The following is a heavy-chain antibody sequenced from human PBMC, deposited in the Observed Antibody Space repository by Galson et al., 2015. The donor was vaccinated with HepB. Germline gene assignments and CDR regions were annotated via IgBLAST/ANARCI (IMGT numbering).Heavy chain of an antibody. CDR1: GFTFSSYG. CDR3: AKAHYYDSSGYYVGFDY. V-gene: IGHV3-30*18. Sequence: SLRLSCAASGFTFSSYGMHWVRQAPGKGLEWVAVISYDGSNKYYADSVKGRFTISRDNSKNTLYLQMNSLRAEDTAVYYCAKAHYYDSSGYYVGFDYWGQGTLVTVSS. J-gene: IGHJ4*02. CDR2: ISYDGSNK. D-gene: IGHD3-22*01.